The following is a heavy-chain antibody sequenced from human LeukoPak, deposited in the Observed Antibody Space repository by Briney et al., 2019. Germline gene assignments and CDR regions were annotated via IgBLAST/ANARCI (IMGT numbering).Heavy chain of an antibody. CDR3: ARERLPRGGDYWYFDI. CDR2: IIPALRTA. CDR1: GGTFNTNG. Sequence: SVKVSCKASGGTFNTNGITWVRQAPGEGLEWMGGIIPALRTANFAPKFQGRVTMTTDQSTTTVYMELTSLRSEDTAMYFCARERLPRGGDYWYFDIWGRGTLVTVSS. D-gene: IGHD3-10*01. V-gene: IGHV1-69*05. J-gene: IGHJ2*01.